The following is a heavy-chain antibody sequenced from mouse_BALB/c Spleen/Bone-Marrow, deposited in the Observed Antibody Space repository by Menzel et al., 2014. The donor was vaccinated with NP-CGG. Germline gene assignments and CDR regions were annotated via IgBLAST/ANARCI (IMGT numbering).Heavy chain of an antibody. V-gene: IGHV1-39*01. CDR1: GYSFTGYN. Sequence: VQLKQSGPELEKPGASVKISRKASGYSFTGYNMNWVKQSNGKSLEWIGDIDPYYGGTSYNQKFKGKATLTVGKSSGTAYMQLKSLTSEDSAVYYCAKSVSLRAMDYWGQGTSVSVSS. CDR3: AKSVSLRAMDY. CDR2: IDPYYGGT. D-gene: IGHD6-2*01. J-gene: IGHJ4*01.